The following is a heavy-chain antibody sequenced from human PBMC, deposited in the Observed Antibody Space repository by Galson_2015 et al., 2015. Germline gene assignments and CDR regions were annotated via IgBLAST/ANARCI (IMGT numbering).Heavy chain of an antibody. J-gene: IGHJ2*01. CDR2: ISSSSSSYT. V-gene: IGHV3-11*03. CDR1: GFTFSDYY. D-gene: IGHD6-19*01. Sequence: SLRLSCAASGFTFSDYYMSWIRQAPGKGLEWVSYISSSSSSYTNYADSVKGRFTISRDNAKNSLYLQMNSLRAEDTAVYYCASHSSGEDWYFDLWGRGTLVTVSS. CDR3: ASHSSGEDWYFDL.